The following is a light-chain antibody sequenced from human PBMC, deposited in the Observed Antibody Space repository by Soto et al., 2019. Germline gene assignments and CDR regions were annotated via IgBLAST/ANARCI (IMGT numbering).Light chain of an antibody. CDR1: QSVSNNY. CDR3: QQYGSSGT. J-gene: IGKJ1*01. CDR2: GAS. V-gene: IGKV3-20*01. Sequence: SGLTPSPGTLSLSPGGRATPSFRASQSVSNNYLAWYQQKPGQAPRLLIYGASNRATGIPDRFSGSGSGTDFTLTISRLEPEDFAVYYCQQYGSSGTFGQGTKVDIK.